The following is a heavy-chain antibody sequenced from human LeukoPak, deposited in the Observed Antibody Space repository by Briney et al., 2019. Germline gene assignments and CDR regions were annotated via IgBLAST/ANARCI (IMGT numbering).Heavy chain of an antibody. CDR2: IYYSGST. Sequence: SETLSLTCTVSGGSISSYYWSCIRQPPGKGLEWIGYIYYSGSTNYNPSLKSRVTISVDTSKNQFSLKLSSVTAADTAVYYCAREVGGLYYYYGMDVWGQGTTVTVSS. D-gene: IGHD3-16*01. V-gene: IGHV4-59*01. CDR3: AREVGGLYYYYGMDV. CDR1: GGSISSYY. J-gene: IGHJ6*02.